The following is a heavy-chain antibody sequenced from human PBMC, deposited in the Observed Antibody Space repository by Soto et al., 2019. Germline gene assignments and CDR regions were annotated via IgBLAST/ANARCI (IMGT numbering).Heavy chain of an antibody. Sequence: QVQLVESGGGVVQPGRSLRLSCAASGFTFSSYGMYWVRQAPGKGLEWVAVISYDGSNKYYADSVKGRFTISRDNSKNTRYLQMNSLRAEDTAVYYCAQEDDYGHSRKAFDIWGQGTMVTVSS. J-gene: IGHJ3*02. CDR2: ISYDGSNK. CDR3: AQEDDYGHSRKAFDI. V-gene: IGHV3-30*18. CDR1: GFTFSSYG. D-gene: IGHD4-17*01.